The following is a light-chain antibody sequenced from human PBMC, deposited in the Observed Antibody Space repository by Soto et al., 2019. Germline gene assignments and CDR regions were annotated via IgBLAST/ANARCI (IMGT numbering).Light chain of an antibody. CDR1: QSVSSSY. V-gene: IGKV3-20*01. CDR3: QQYGSSTVT. Sequence: EIVVTQYPGTLPSSPGEIATLSCRVSQSVSSSYLAWYQQKPGQAPRLLIYGASSRDTGIPDRFSGSGSGTDVTITISRLVPEDLAVYYFQQYGSSTVTFGRGTKVES. CDR2: GAS. J-gene: IGKJ1*01.